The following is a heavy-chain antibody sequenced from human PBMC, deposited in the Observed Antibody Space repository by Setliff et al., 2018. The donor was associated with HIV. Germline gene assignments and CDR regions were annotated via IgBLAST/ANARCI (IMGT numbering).Heavy chain of an antibody. Sequence: PGGSLRLSCAASGFTFSSYSMNWVRQAPAKGLEWVASISSSGAHIYSADSLKGRFTISRDNGKNSLYLQMNSLRAEDTAVYYCARGGRLQYFDWPSYAMDVWGQGTTVTVSS. J-gene: IGHJ6*02. CDR1: GFTFSSYS. CDR2: ISSSGAHI. CDR3: ARGGRLQYFDWPSYAMDV. V-gene: IGHV3-21*06. D-gene: IGHD3-9*01.